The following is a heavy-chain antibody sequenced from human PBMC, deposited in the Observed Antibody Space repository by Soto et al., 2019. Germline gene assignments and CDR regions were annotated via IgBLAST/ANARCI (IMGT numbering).Heavy chain of an antibody. CDR2: IYWNDDK. J-gene: IGHJ4*02. CDR1: GFSLSTSGVG. D-gene: IGHD6-13*01. V-gene: IGHV2-5*01. Sequence: SGPTLVNPTQTLTLTCTFSGFSLSTSGVGVGWIRQPPGKALEWLALIYWNDDKRYSPSLKSRLTITKDTSKNQVVLTMTNMDPVDTATYYCAHRLETRSSCSAFDYWGQGTLVTVSS. CDR3: AHRLETRSSCSAFDY.